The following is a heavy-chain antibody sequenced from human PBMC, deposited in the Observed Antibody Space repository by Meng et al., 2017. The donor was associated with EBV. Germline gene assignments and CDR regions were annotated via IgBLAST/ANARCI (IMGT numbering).Heavy chain of an antibody. CDR3: ASESGRGFTPDY. V-gene: IGHV1-69*01. CDR2: LIPKSDAP. D-gene: IGHD3-10*01. Sequence: GQWVQRGAVVKKPGSSVKCSCKTSGGTFRGDAVSWVRQAPGQGLEWMGGLIPKSDAPYYAQKFQDRVTITADESTSTHYMDLSGLRSEDTAVYYCASESGRGFTPDYWGQGTLVTVSS. CDR1: GGTFRGDA. J-gene: IGHJ4*02.